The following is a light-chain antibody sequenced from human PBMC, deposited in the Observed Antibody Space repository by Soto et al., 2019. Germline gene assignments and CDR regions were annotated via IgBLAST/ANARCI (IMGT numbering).Light chain of an antibody. CDR2: GAS. J-gene: IGKJ2*01. CDR1: QSVSSSY. V-gene: IGKV3-20*01. Sequence: EIVLTQSPDTLSLSPGERATLSCRASQSVSSSYVAWYQQRPGQAPRRLIYGASSRATGIPDRFSGSGSGTDFTLTISRLEPEDFAVYYCQQYNSAPPMYTFGQGTKLEI. CDR3: QQYNSAPPMYT.